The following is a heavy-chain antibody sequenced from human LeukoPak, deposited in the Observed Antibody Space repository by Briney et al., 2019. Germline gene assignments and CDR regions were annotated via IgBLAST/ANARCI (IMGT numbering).Heavy chain of an antibody. CDR2: IYTSGST. Sequence: SETLSLTCTVSGDSISSYYWSWIRQPAGKGLEWIGRIYTSGSTNYNPSLKSRVTMSVDTSKNQFSLKLSSVTAADTAVYYCARAGVVVVPDAISAFDIWGQGTMVTVSS. CDR1: GDSISSYY. CDR3: ARAGVVVVPDAISAFDI. V-gene: IGHV4-4*07. D-gene: IGHD2-2*01. J-gene: IGHJ3*02.